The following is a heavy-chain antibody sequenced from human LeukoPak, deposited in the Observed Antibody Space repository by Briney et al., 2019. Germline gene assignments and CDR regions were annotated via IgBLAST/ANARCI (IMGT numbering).Heavy chain of an antibody. CDR2: IYYSGST. Sequence: SETLSLTCTVSGGSISSYYWSWIRQPPGKELEWIGYIYYSGSTNYNPSLKSRVTISVDTSKNQFSLKLSSVTAADTAVYYCAREERYGSSWGRYYYYGMDVWGQGTTVTVSS. V-gene: IGHV4-59*12. CDR3: AREERYGSSWGRYYYYGMDV. CDR1: GGSISSYY. D-gene: IGHD6-13*01. J-gene: IGHJ6*02.